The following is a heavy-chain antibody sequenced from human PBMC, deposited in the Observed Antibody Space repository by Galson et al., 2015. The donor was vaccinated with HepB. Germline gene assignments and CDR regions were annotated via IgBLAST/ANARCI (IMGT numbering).Heavy chain of an antibody. J-gene: IGHJ6*02. V-gene: IGHV3-48*02. D-gene: IGHD6-19*01. Sequence: SLRLSCAASGFTFSSYSMNWVRQAPGKGLEWVSYISSSSSTIYYADSVKGRFTISRDNAKNSLYLQMNSLRDEDTAVYYCARDSGYSSGWHGRSYYYYGMDVWGQGTTVTVSS. CDR2: ISSSSSTI. CDR1: GFTFSSYS. CDR3: ARDSGYSSGWHGRSYYYYGMDV.